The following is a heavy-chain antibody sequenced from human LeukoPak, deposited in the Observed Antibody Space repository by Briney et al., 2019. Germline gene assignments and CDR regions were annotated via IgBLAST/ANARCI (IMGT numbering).Heavy chain of an antibody. J-gene: IGHJ4*02. V-gene: IGHV3-9*03. CDR1: GFTFDDYA. CDR3: TKGTNAGIVGASDS. D-gene: IGHD1-26*01. Sequence: AGGSLRLSCAASGFTFDDYAMHWVRQAPGKGLEWVAGISWNSGGIDYVDSVKGRFTISRDNTKNSLYLQMNSLRVEDMALYYCTKGTNAGIVGASDSWGQGILVTVSS. CDR2: ISWNSGGI.